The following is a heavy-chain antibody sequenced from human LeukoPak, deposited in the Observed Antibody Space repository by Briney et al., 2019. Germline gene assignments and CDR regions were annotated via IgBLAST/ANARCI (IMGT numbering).Heavy chain of an antibody. CDR2: INHSGST. D-gene: IGHD6-13*01. CDR1: GGSFSGYY. CDR3: ARIGQQLWWFDP. V-gene: IGHV4-34*01. J-gene: IGHJ5*02. Sequence: PSETLSLTCAVYGGSFSGYYWSWIRQPPGKGLEWIGEINHSGSTNYNPSLKSRVTISVDTSKNQFSLKLSSVTAADTAVYYCARIGQQLWWFDPWGQGTLVTVSS.